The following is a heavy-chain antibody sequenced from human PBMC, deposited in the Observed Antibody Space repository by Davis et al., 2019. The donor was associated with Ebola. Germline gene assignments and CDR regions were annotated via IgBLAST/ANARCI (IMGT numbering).Heavy chain of an antibody. Sequence: PGGSLRLSCAASGFTFSDYYMSWIRQAPGKGLEWLSSISYRSNYTKYADSVRGRFTISRDNAKDSLFLQMNSVRAEDTAVYDCVRDGRTTHDYWGQGTLVIVSS. D-gene: IGHD1/OR15-1a*01. CDR2: ISYRSNYT. V-gene: IGHV3-11*05. CDR1: GFTFSDYY. CDR3: VRDGRTTHDY. J-gene: IGHJ4*02.